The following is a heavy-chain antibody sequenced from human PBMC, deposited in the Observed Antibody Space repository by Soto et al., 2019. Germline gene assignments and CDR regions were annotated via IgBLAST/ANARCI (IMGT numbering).Heavy chain of an antibody. CDR3: ASLNYYYYYMDV. Sequence: SETLSLTCTVSGGSISSSSYYWGWIRQPPGKGLEWIGSIYYSGSTYYNPSLKSRVTISVDTSKNQFSLKLSSVTAADTAVYYCASLNYYYYYMDVWGKGTTVTVSS. CDR1: GGSISSSSYY. J-gene: IGHJ6*03. CDR2: IYYSGST. V-gene: IGHV4-39*01.